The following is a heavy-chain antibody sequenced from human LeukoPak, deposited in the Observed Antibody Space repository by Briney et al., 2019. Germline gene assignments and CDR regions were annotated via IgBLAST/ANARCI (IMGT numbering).Heavy chain of an antibody. CDR2: IKNKTDGGTT. CDR3: AREFWSGSRVIDY. CDR1: GFTFSNAW. Sequence: GGSLRLSCAASGFTFSNAWMKWVRQAPGKGLEWVGRIKNKTDGGTTDYGTPVKGRFTISRDDSKNTLYLQMNSLRAEDTAVYYCAREFWSGSRVIDYWGQGTLVTVSS. J-gene: IGHJ4*02. D-gene: IGHD3-3*01. V-gene: IGHV3-15*01.